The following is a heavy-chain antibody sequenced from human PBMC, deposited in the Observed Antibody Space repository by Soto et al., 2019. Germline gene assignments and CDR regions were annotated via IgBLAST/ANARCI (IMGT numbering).Heavy chain of an antibody. CDR2: ISGSGGST. CDR3: AKDRQWELLGPDAFDI. V-gene: IGHV3-23*01. CDR1: GFTFSSYA. Sequence: GGSLRLSCAASGFTFSSYAMSWVRQAPGKGREWVSAISGSGGSTYYADSVKGRFTISRDNSKNTLYLQTNSLRAEDTAVYYCAKDRQWELLGPDAFDISGQGTIVTVSS. D-gene: IGHD1-26*01. J-gene: IGHJ3*02.